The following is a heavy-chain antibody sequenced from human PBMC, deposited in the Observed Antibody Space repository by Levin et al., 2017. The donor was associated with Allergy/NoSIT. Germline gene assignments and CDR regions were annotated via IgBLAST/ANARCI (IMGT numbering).Heavy chain of an antibody. Sequence: GESLKISCAASGFTFSSYSMNWVRQAPGKGLEWVSSISSSSSYIYYADSVKGRFTISRDNAKNSLYLQMNSLRAEDTAVYYCARDARSSSWYPHYYYGMDVWGQGTTVTVSS. CDR1: GFTFSSYS. CDR3: ARDARSSSWYPHYYYGMDV. V-gene: IGHV3-21*01. J-gene: IGHJ6*02. D-gene: IGHD6-13*01. CDR2: ISSSSSYI.